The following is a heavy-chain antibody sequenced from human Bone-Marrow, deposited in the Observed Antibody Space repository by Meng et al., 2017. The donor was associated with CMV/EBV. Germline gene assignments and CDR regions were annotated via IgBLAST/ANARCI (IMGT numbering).Heavy chain of an antibody. V-gene: IGHV1-46*01. D-gene: IGHD6-19*01. CDR2: INPSSGST. J-gene: IGHJ6*02. CDR1: GNTFTTHY. Sequence: ASVKVSCKASGNTFTTHYVHWVRQAPGQGLEWMGIINPSSGSTIHAQRFQGRVTMTRDTSTSTVYMELNSLRSEDTAVYYCARDWGDYSSGWETDYYYYYGMDVWGQGTTVTVSS. CDR3: ARDWGDYSSGWETDYYYYYGMDV.